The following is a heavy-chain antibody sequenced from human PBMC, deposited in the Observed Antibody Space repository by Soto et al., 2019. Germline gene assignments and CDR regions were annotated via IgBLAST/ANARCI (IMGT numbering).Heavy chain of an antibody. CDR3: ARDGFSSSLVWGNYYYYYGMDV. V-gene: IGHV3-21*01. CDR1: GFTFSSYS. Sequence: SLRLSCAASGFTFSSYSMNWVRQAPGKGLEWVSSISSSSSYIYYADSVKGRFTISRDNAKNSLYLQMNSLRAEDTAVYYCARDGFSSSLVWGNYYYYYGMDVWGQGTTVTVSS. D-gene: IGHD6-13*01. J-gene: IGHJ6*02. CDR2: ISSSSSYI.